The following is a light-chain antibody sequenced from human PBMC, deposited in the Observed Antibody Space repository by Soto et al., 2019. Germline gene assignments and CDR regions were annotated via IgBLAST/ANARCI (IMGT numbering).Light chain of an antibody. V-gene: IGKV3-15*01. CDR1: ESISRN. CDR2: GAS. CDR3: QQYHNWPPAWT. J-gene: IGKJ1*01. Sequence: EIVMTQSPATLSVSPGESGTLSCRASESISRNLAWYQQKPGQAPRLLVYGASTRASGVAARFSGGGSGTDFTLTISSLQSEDFAIYLCQQYHNWPPAWTFGQGTKVEIK.